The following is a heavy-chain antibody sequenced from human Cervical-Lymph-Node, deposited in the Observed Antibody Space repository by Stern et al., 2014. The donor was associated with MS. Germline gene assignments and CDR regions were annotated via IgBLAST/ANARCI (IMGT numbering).Heavy chain of an antibody. CDR3: VRDGSAYYSGISLK. V-gene: IGHV4-31*03. D-gene: IGHD3-22*01. CDR2: IHYTGST. CDR1: GGSINSDGQF. Sequence: QVQLQESGPRLVKPSQTLSLTCSVSGGSINSDGQFWSWIRQSPGKGLEWIGYIHYTGSTYYNPSLKSRVIVSADTSKNQFSLKLSSVTAADTAIYYCVRDGSAYYSGISLKWGQGILVTVSS. J-gene: IGHJ4*02.